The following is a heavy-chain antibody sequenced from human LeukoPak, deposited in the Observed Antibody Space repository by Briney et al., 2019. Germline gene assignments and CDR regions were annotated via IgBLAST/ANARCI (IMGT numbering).Heavy chain of an antibody. CDR3: AKEVRAAAGGG. D-gene: IGHD6-13*01. Sequence: GVSLRLSCAASGFTFNIYAMSCVRESPGEGLEGGSAITASSGSTYYADYVKGRFTISRDNSKTTLYLKRNSLRAEDTAVYYCAKEVRAAAGGGWGQGTLVTVSS. CDR2: ITASSGST. CDR1: GFTFNIYA. V-gene: IGHV3-23*01. J-gene: IGHJ4*02.